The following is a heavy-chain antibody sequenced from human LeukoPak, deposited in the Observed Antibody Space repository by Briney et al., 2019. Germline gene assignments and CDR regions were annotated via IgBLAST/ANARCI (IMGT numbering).Heavy chain of an antibody. Sequence: SETLSLTCAVSGYSISSGYYWGWIRQPPGKGLEWIGSIYHSGSTYYNPSLKSRVTISVDTSKNQFSLKLSSVTAADTAVYCCARVSSSIVVVPAYYMDVWGKGTTVTVSS. CDR2: IYHSGST. V-gene: IGHV4-38-2*01. J-gene: IGHJ6*03. CDR3: ARVSSSIVVVPAYYMDV. CDR1: GYSISSGYY. D-gene: IGHD2-2*01.